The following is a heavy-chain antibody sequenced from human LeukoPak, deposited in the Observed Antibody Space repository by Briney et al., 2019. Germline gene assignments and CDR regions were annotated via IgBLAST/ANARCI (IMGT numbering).Heavy chain of an antibody. CDR1: GFTFNDYY. D-gene: IGHD3-22*01. Sequence: TGGSLRLSCAASGFTFNDYYMSWIRQAPGKGLEWVSYISSSGSTIYYADSVKGRFTISRDNAKNSLYLQMNSLRAEDTAVYYCARDLYPYYYDTSGYLSLGYWGQGTLVTVSS. CDR2: ISSSGSTI. CDR3: ARDLYPYYYDTSGYLSLGY. J-gene: IGHJ4*02. V-gene: IGHV3-11*01.